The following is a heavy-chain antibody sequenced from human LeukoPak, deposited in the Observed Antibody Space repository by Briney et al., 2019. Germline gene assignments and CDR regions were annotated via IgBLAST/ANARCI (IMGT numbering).Heavy chain of an antibody. Sequence: ASVKVSCKVSGYTLTELSMHWVRQAPGKGLEWMGGFDPEDGETIYAQKFQGRVTMTEDTSTDTAYMELSSLRSEDTAVYYCATKEKYGDPTDYWGQGTLVTVSS. CDR3: ATKEKYGDPTDY. D-gene: IGHD4-17*01. CDR2: FDPEDGET. J-gene: IGHJ4*02. V-gene: IGHV1-24*01. CDR1: GYTLTELS.